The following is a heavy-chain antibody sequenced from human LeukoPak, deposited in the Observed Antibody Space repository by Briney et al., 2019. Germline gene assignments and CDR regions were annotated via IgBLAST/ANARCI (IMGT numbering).Heavy chain of an antibody. CDR3: AKETTVTTNFDY. CDR1: GFSFSSYA. CDR2: IDGSGGSI. V-gene: IGHV3-23*01. Sequence: GGSLRLSCTTSGFSFSSYAMSWVRQAPGKGLEWVSGIDGSGGSIDYADSVTGRFTISSDSSKNTLYLQMNSLRAEDTAVYYCAKETTVTTNFDYWGQGTLVTVSS. D-gene: IGHD4-17*01. J-gene: IGHJ4*02.